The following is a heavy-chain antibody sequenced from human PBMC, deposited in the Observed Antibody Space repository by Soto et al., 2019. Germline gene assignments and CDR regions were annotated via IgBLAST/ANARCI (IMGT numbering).Heavy chain of an antibody. D-gene: IGHD2-2*01. Sequence: ASVKVSCKASGYTFTSYGISWVRQAPGQGLEWMGWISAYNGNTNYAQKLQGRVTMTTDTSTSTAYMELRSLRSDDTAVYYCARVLPSVVPAAYPGWFDPWGQGTLVTVSS. J-gene: IGHJ5*02. CDR1: GYTFTSYG. V-gene: IGHV1-18*01. CDR2: ISAYNGNT. CDR3: ARVLPSVVPAAYPGWFDP.